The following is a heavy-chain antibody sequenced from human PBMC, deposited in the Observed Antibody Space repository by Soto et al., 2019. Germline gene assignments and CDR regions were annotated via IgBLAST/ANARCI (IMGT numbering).Heavy chain of an antibody. CDR2: IRSRANSFAT. J-gene: IGHJ6*02. CDR3: ARGQGAAIGDYYYHGMDV. V-gene: IGHV3-73*01. D-gene: IGHD2-2*02. Sequence: PGGALRLSCAASGFIFSGSAIHWVRQASGKGLVWVGRIRSRANSFATSSAASVKGRFTFSRDDLKNTAYLQMNTLKPEDTAVYYCARGQGAAIGDYYYHGMDVWGQGTTVTVSS. CDR1: GFIFSGSA.